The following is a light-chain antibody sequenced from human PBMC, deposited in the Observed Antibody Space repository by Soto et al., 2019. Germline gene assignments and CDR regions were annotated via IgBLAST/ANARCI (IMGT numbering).Light chain of an antibody. V-gene: IGKV3-20*01. J-gene: IGKJ1*01. CDR3: QQYGSSGT. CDR2: GAS. Sequence: EIVLTQSPGTLSLSPGERATPSCRASQSVSNNYLAWYQQKPGQAPRLLIYGASNRATGIPDRFSGSGSGTDFTLTISRLEPADFAVYYCQQYGSSGTFGQGTKVDIK. CDR1: QSVSNNY.